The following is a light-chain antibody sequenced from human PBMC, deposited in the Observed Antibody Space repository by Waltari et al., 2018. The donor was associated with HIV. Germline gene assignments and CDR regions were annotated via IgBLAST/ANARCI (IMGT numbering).Light chain of an antibody. V-gene: IGLV2-14*01. CDR1: TSDISDFNF. CDR2: EVY. J-gene: IGLJ3*02. Sequence: HSALTQPASVSGSPGQSITISCTGPTSDISDFNFVSWYQQSPGRAPKLIIFEVYSWPSGISGRFSGPQAGVTASLTISALRAEDGADYFCSSYSARGFVVFGGGTKVTVL. CDR3: SSYSARGFVV.